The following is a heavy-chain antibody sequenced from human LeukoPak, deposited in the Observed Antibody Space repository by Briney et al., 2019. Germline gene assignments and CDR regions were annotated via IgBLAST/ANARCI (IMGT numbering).Heavy chain of an antibody. CDR1: GGTFSSYA. Sequence: SVKVSCKASGGTFSSYAISWVRQAPGQGLEWMGGIIPIFGTANYAQKIQGRVTITTDESTSTAYMELSSLRSEDTAVYYCARRACSSTSCNFDYWGQGTLVTVSS. CDR3: ARRACSSTSCNFDY. V-gene: IGHV1-69*05. CDR2: IIPIFGTA. J-gene: IGHJ4*02. D-gene: IGHD2-2*01.